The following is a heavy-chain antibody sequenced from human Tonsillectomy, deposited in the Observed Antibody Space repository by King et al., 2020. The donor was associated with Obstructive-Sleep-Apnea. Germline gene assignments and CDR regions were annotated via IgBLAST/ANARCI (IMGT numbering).Heavy chain of an antibody. Sequence: VQLVESGGVVVQPGGSLRLSCAASGFTFDDYTLHWVRQAPGKGLEWVSLISWDGGSTYYADSVKGRFTISRDNSKNSLYLQMNSLRTEDTALYYCAKGPRAGYNYFDYWGQGTLVTVSS. J-gene: IGHJ4*02. D-gene: IGHD5-24*01. CDR3: AKGPRAGYNYFDY. V-gene: IGHV3-43*01. CDR1: GFTFDDYT. CDR2: ISWDGGST.